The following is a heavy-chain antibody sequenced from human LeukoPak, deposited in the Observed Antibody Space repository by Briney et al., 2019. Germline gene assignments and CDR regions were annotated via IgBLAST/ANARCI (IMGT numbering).Heavy chain of an antibody. D-gene: IGHD6-13*01. CDR2: INPNSGGT. CDR1: GYTFNGYY. V-gene: IGHV1-2*02. CDR3: AREAAGTHDAFDI. J-gene: IGHJ3*02. Sequence: ASVKVSCKASGYTFNGYYKHWVRQAPGQGLEWMGWINPNSGGTNYAQKFQGRVTMTRDMSTSTVYMELSSLRSEDTAVYYCAREAAGTHDAFDIWGQGTMVTVSS.